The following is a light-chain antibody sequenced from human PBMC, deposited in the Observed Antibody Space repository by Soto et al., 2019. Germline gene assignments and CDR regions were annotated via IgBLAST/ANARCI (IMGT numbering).Light chain of an antibody. Sequence: QSVLTQPPSASGTPGQRVTISCSGSSSNIGNNYVYWYRQLPGTAPTLLIYRNNQRPSGVPDRFAGSKSGTSASLAISGLRSEDEADDYCAAWDDSLSAHVVFGGGTKLTVL. CDR2: RNN. CDR3: AAWDDSLSAHVV. CDR1: SSNIGNNY. J-gene: IGLJ2*01. V-gene: IGLV1-47*01.